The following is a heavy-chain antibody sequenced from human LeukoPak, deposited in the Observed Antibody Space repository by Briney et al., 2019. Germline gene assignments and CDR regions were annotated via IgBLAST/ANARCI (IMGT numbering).Heavy chain of an antibody. CDR1: GFSFSIYN. CDR2: ISGSGSPV. CDR3: ARGLGSSWFYR. D-gene: IGHD6-13*01. J-gene: IGHJ4*02. V-gene: IGHV3-48*02. Sequence: PGGSLRLSCEASGFSFSIYNMNWVRLAPGKGPEWVSYISGSGSPVSYADSVKGRFTISRDNAKNLLFLQMNSLRDEDTAVYYCARGLGSSWFYRWGQGTLVTVSS.